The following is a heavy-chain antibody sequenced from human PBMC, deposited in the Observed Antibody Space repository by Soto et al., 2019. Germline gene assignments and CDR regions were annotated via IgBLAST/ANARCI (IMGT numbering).Heavy chain of an antibody. CDR2: IIPILGIA. J-gene: IGHJ3*02. D-gene: IGHD1-1*01. V-gene: IGHV1-69*02. CDR1: GGTFSSYT. Sequence: QVPLVQSGAEVKKPGSSVKVSCKASGGTFSSYTISWVRQAPGQGLEWMGRIIPILGIANYAQKFQGRVTITADKSTSTAYMELSSLRSEDTAVYYCARRTGGDAFDIWGQGTMVTVSS. CDR3: ARRTGGDAFDI.